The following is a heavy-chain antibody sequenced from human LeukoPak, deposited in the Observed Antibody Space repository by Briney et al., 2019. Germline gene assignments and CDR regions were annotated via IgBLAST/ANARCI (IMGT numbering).Heavy chain of an antibody. V-gene: IGHV3-23*01. J-gene: IGHJ4*02. CDR1: GLTFSSYA. Sequence: PGGSLRLSCTASGLTFSSYAMSWFRQAPGKGPEGVSGISGSGGSTYYADSVKGRFTISRDNSKNTLYLQMNSLRAEDTAVYYCAKVASSVDHRGDYWGQGTLVTVSS. CDR2: ISGSGGST. D-gene: IGHD3-10*01. CDR3: AKVASSVDHRGDY.